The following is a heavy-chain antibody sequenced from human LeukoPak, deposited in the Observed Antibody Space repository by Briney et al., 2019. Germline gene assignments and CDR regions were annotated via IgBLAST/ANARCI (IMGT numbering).Heavy chain of an antibody. V-gene: IGHV4-34*01. Sequence: SETLSLTCAVHGGSFSGYYWSWIRQPPGKGLEWIGEINHSGSTNYNPSLKSRVTISVDTSKNQFSLKLSSVTAADTAVYYCASEAKYCSSTSCYTGGLGFDYWGQGTLVTVSS. CDR3: ASEAKYCSSTSCYTGGLGFDY. CDR1: GGSFSGYY. CDR2: INHSGST. J-gene: IGHJ4*02. D-gene: IGHD2-2*02.